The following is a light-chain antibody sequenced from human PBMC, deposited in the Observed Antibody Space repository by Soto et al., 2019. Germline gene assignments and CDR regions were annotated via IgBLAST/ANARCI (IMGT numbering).Light chain of an antibody. J-gene: IGKJ5*01. Sequence: EIVLTQSPGTLSLSPGERATLSCRSSQSVGSLLGWYQQKPGQAPRLLIYGASNRATGIPDRFSGSGSGTVFTLIINRLEPADVAIYYCQQYGGSPRITFGQGTRLEIK. CDR2: GAS. CDR1: QSVGSL. CDR3: QQYGGSPRIT. V-gene: IGKV3-20*01.